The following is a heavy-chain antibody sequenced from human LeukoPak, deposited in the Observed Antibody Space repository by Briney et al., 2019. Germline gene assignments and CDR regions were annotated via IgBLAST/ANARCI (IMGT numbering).Heavy chain of an antibody. J-gene: IGHJ3*02. CDR2: ISSSSSYI. D-gene: IGHD1-26*01. V-gene: IGHV3-21*01. CDR3: ARSTVSGSYEWVRSARNNDAFDI. CDR1: GLTFSSYS. Sequence: SGGSLRLSCAASGLTFSSYSMNWVRQAPGKGLEWVSSISSSSSYIYYADSVKGRFTISRDNAKNSLYLQMNSLRAEDTAVYYCARSTVSGSYEWVRSARNNDAFDIWGQGTMVTVSS.